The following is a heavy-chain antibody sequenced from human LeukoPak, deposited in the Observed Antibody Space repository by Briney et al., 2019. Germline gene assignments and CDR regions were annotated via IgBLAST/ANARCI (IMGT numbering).Heavy chain of an antibody. D-gene: IGHD4-11*01. CDR1: GGSFSGYY. CDR3: ARGYSNYP. Sequence: SETLPLTCAVYGGSFSGYYWSWIRQPPGKGLEWIGEINHSGSTNYNPSLKSRVTISVDTSKNQFSLKLSSVTAADTAVYYCARGYSNYPWGQGTLVTVSS. V-gene: IGHV4-34*01. J-gene: IGHJ5*02. CDR2: INHSGST.